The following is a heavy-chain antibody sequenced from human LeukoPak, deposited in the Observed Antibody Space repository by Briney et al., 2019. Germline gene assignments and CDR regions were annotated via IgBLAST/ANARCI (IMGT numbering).Heavy chain of an antibody. V-gene: IGHV4-39*07. CDR3: ARGSGSYYY. J-gene: IGHJ4*02. Sequence: SGTLSLTCTVSGGSISSSSYYWGWIRQPPGKGLEWIGSIYYSGSTYYNPSLKSRVTISVDTSKNQFSLKLSSVTAADTAVYYCARGSGSYYYWGQGTLVTVSS. D-gene: IGHD1-26*01. CDR2: IYYSGST. CDR1: GGSISSSSYY.